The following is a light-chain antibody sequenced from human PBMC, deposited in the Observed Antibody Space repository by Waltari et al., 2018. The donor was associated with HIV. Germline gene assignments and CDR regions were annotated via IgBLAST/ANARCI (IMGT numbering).Light chain of an antibody. V-gene: IGLV1-40*01. J-gene: IGLJ1*01. Sequence: VLTQPPSVSGAPGQRVTVSCTGSSSNIGAGSGVHWYKQVPGTAPKLVLYGDNPRPSGSPYRFSASRSGTSVSLAITGLQTDDEADYYCQSYENSLGGLYVFGTGTKVTVL. CDR2: GDN. CDR1: SSNIGAGSG. CDR3: QSYENSLGGLYV.